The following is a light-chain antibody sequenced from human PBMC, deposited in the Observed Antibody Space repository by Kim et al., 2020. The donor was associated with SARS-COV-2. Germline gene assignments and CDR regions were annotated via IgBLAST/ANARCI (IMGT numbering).Light chain of an antibody. CDR1: QGISYW. Sequence: AAVGDRVTINCRASQGISYWLAWYQQKPGTAPNLLIYGASSLQSGVPSRFSGSGSGTDFTLIISSLQPEDFATYYCQQANSFPRTFGQGTKVDIK. V-gene: IGKV1-12*01. J-gene: IGKJ1*01. CDR3: QQANSFPRT. CDR2: GAS.